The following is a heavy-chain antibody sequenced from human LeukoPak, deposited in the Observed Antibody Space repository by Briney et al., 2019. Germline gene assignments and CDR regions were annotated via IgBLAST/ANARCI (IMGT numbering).Heavy chain of an antibody. J-gene: IGHJ4*02. V-gene: IGHV4-38-2*02. CDR3: ARASVTYGFFFRGAFDY. Sequence: SETLSLTCTVSGFSISSGYYWGWIRQPPGKGLEWIGSIYHSGSTNYNPSLKSRVTLSVDTSKNQFSLQLNSVTPEDTAVYYCARASVTYGFFFRGAFDYWGQGTLVTVSS. CDR2: IYHSGST. CDR1: GFSISSGYY. D-gene: IGHD3-16*01.